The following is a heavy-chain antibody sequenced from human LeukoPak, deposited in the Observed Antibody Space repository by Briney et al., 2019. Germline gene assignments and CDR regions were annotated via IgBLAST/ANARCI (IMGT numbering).Heavy chain of an antibody. CDR3: VREFRTKVDFGPYYYGSGDTAGYFDY. D-gene: IGHD3-10*01. Sequence: VASVKVSCKASGYTFTSYGISWVRQAPGQGLEWMGWISAYNGNTNYAQKLQGRVTMTTDTSTSTAYMELRSLRSDDTAVYYCVREFRTKVDFGPYYYGSGDTAGYFDYWGQGTLVTVSS. CDR1: GYTFTSYG. CDR2: ISAYNGNT. V-gene: IGHV1-18*01. J-gene: IGHJ4*02.